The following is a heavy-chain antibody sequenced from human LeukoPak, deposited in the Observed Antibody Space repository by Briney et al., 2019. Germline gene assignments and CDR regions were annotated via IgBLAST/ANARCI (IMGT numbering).Heavy chain of an antibody. Sequence: GGSLRLSCVASGFTLRSYVMNWVRQTPGKGLEWVSSISGSGDSTFYADSVKGRFSISRDNSKNTLYLQVNGLRTEDTAVYYCAKDRLLNCRGDCYIFDYWGQGTLVTVSS. CDR1: GFTLRSYV. CDR3: AKDRLLNCRGDCYIFDY. CDR2: ISGSGDST. D-gene: IGHD2-21*02. J-gene: IGHJ4*02. V-gene: IGHV3-23*01.